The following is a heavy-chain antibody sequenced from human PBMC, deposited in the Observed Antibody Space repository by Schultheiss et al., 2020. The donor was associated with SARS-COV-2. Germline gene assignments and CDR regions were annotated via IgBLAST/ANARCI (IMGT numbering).Heavy chain of an antibody. CDR1: GYSFTSYW. J-gene: IGHJ6*02. Sequence: GGSLRLSCKGSGYSFTSYWISWVRQMPGKGLEWMGRIDPSDSYTNYSPSFQGHVTISADKSISTAYLQWSSLKASDTAMYYCARHLSQRYGMDVWGQGTTVTVSS. D-gene: IGHD3-16*02. V-gene: IGHV5-10-1*01. CDR3: ARHLSQRYGMDV. CDR2: IDPSDSYT.